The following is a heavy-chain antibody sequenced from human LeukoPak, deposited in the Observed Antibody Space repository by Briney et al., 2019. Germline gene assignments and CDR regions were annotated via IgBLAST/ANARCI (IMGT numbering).Heavy chain of an antibody. V-gene: IGHV1-69*04. CDR2: IIPIFGIA. Sequence: GASVKVSCKASGGTFSSYAISWVRQAPGQGLEWMGRIIPIFGIANYAQKFQGRVTITADKSTSTAYMELSSLRSEDTAVYYCATVEMATIRVGAFDIWGQGTMVTVSS. D-gene: IGHD5-24*01. J-gene: IGHJ3*02. CDR1: GGTFSSYA. CDR3: ATVEMATIRVGAFDI.